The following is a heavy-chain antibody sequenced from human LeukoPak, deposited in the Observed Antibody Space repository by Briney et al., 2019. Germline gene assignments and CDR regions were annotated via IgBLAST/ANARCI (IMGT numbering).Heavy chain of an antibody. CDR2: ISGSGGNT. V-gene: IGHV3-23*01. Sequence: GGSLRLSCAASGFTFSNYAMSWVRQAPGKGLEWVSAISGSGGNTYYADSVKGRFTISRDNSKNTLYLQMNSVRAEDTAVYYCAKDQYDFWSGPPLWGQGTLVTVSS. CDR1: GFTFSNYA. J-gene: IGHJ4*02. CDR3: AKDQYDFWSGPPL. D-gene: IGHD3-3*01.